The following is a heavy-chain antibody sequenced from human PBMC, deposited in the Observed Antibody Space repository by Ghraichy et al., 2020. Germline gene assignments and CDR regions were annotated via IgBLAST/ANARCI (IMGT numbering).Heavy chain of an antibody. Sequence: GESLNISCAASGFTFDDYAMHWVRQAPGKGLEWVSLISWDGGSTYYADSVKGRFTISRDNSKNSLYLQMNSLRAEDTALYYCAKEAGSGSYPDYYGMDVWGQGTTVTVSS. CDR2: ISWDGGST. CDR3: AKEAGSGSYPDYYGMDV. D-gene: IGHD3-10*01. J-gene: IGHJ6*02. CDR1: GFTFDDYA. V-gene: IGHV3-43D*03.